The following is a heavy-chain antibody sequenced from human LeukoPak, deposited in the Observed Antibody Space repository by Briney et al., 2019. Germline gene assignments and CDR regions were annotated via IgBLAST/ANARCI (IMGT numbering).Heavy chain of an antibody. V-gene: IGHV3-23*01. CDR2: ISGSGGST. J-gene: IGHJ4*02. Sequence: PGRSLRLSCAPSGFTFTSYAMSCVRQAPGEGLEWVSAISGSGGSTYYADSVKGRFTISRDNSKNTLYLQMNSLRAEDTAVYYCAKVQFYYDSSGYYPTYYFDYWGQGTLVAVSS. CDR3: AKVQFYYDSSGYYPTYYFDY. CDR1: GFTFTSYA. D-gene: IGHD3-22*01.